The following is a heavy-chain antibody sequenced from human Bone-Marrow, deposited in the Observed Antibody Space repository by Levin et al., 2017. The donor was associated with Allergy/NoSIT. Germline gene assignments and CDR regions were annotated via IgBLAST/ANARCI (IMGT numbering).Heavy chain of an antibody. CDR2: IDSTSSYI. Sequence: SGGSLRLSCAASGFTFGSYSMNWVRQAPGKGLEWVSSIDSTSSYIYYADSVKGRFTISRDNAKNSLYLQMNSLRAEDTAVYYCAEGSETFVYWGQGTLVTVSS. V-gene: IGHV3-21*01. D-gene: IGHD3-10*01. CDR3: AEGSETFVY. CDR1: GFTFGSYS. J-gene: IGHJ4*02.